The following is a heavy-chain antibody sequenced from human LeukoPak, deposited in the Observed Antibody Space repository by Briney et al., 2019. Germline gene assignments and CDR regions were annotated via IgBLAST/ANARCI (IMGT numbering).Heavy chain of an antibody. V-gene: IGHV3-30*02. CDR2: VRYDESNE. D-gene: IGHD5-12*01. Sequence: PGGSLRLSCQTSGFVFSNYVMHLVRQAPGKGLEWVAFVRYDESNEYYADSVKGRFTISRDNSRNTLYLQMNSLRPEDTGVYSCAKDSNSGYVSVCPDYWGLGTLVTVSS. CDR3: AKDSNSGYVSVCPDY. J-gene: IGHJ4*02. CDR1: GFVFSNYV.